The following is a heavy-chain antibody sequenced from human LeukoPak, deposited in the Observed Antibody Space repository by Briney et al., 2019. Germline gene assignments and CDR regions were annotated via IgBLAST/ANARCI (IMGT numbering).Heavy chain of an antibody. CDR1: GGSISSYY. CDR3: ARWVWFGELGFDP. D-gene: IGHD3-10*01. CDR2: IYYSGST. J-gene: IGHJ5*02. V-gene: IGHV4-59*08. Sequence: SETLSLTCTVSGGSISSYYWSWIRQPPGKGLEWIGYIYYSGSTNYDPSLKSRVIISVDTSKNQFSLKLSSVTAADTAVYYCARWVWFGELGFDPWGQGTLVTVSS.